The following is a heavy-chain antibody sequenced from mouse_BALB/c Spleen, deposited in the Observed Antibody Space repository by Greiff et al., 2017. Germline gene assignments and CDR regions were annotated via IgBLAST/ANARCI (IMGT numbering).Heavy chain of an antibody. CDR1: GFTFSSFG. CDR2: ISSGSSTI. J-gene: IGHJ4*01. CDR3: ARQAMDY. Sequence: EVKLVESGGGLVKPGGSRKLSCAASGFTFSSFGMHWVRQAPEKGLEWVAYISSGSSTIYYADTVKGRFTISRDNPKNTLFLQMTSLRSEDTAMYYCARQAMDYWGQGTSVTVSS. V-gene: IGHV5-17*02.